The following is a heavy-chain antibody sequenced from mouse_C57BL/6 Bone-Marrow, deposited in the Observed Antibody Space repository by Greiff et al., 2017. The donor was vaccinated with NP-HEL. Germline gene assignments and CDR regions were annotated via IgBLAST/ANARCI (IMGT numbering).Heavy chain of an antibody. CDR1: GYTFTSYG. D-gene: IGHD2-3*01. CDR3: ARLGWLLHYFDY. V-gene: IGHV1-81*01. CDR2: IYPRSGNT. J-gene: IGHJ2*01. Sequence: QVQLKQSGAELARPGASVKLSCKASGYTFTSYGISWVKQRTGQGLEWIGEIYPRSGNTYYNEKFKGKATLTADKSSSTAYMELRSLTSEDSAVYFCARLGWLLHYFDYWGQGTTLTVSS.